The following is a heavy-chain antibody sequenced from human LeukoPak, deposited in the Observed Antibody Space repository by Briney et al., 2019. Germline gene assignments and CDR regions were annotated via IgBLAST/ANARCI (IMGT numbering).Heavy chain of an antibody. Sequence: GASVKVSCKASGYTFTRYGISWVRQAPGPGREWMGWISAYNGNTNYAQKLQGRVTMTTDTSTSTAYMQLRSLRSDDTAVYYCARGPPSGWYLIAYFDYWGQGTLVTVSS. CDR2: ISAYNGNT. J-gene: IGHJ4*02. CDR1: GYTFTRYG. D-gene: IGHD6-19*01. V-gene: IGHV1-18*01. CDR3: ARGPPSGWYLIAYFDY.